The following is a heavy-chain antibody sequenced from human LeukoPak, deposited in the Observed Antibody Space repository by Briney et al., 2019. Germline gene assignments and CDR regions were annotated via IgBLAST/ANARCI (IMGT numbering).Heavy chain of an antibody. V-gene: IGHV1-18*01. J-gene: IGHJ3*02. CDR2: ISAYNGNT. Sequence: ASVKVSCKASGYTFTSYGISWVRQAPGQGLEWMGWISAYNGNTNYAQKLQGRVTMTTDTSTSTAYMELRSLRSDDTAVYYCARDLLPDYYDSSGNDAFDIWGQGTMVTVSS. CDR3: ARDLLPDYYDSSGNDAFDI. CDR1: GYTFTSYG. D-gene: IGHD3-22*01.